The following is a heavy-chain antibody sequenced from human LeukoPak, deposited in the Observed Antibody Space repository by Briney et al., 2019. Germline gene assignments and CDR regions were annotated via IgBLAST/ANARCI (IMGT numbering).Heavy chain of an antibody. Sequence: GGSLRLSCAASGFTLSSYAMSWVRQAPGKGLEWVSAISGSGGSTYYADSVKGRFTISRDNSKNTLYLQMNSLRGEDTAVYYCVRGRGSYGWFDPWGQGTLVTVSS. CDR3: VRGRGSYGWFDP. CDR1: GFTLSSYA. CDR2: ISGSGGST. J-gene: IGHJ5*02. V-gene: IGHV3-23*01. D-gene: IGHD3-10*01.